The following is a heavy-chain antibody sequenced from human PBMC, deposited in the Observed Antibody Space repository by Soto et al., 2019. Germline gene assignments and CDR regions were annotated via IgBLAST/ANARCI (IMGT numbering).Heavy chain of an antibody. CDR1: GFTFSSYG. Sequence: SLRLSCAASGFTFSSYGMHWVRQAPGKGLEWVAVISYDGSNKYYADSVKGRFTISRDNSKNTLYLQMNSLRAEDTAVYYCAKDPGVDYYDSSGYFGYWGQGTLVTVSS. J-gene: IGHJ4*02. CDR3: AKDPGVDYYDSSGYFGY. CDR2: ISYDGSNK. D-gene: IGHD3-22*01. V-gene: IGHV3-30*18.